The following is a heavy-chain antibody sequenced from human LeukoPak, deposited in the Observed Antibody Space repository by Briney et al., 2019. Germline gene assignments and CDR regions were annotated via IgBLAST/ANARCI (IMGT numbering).Heavy chain of an antibody. V-gene: IGHV3-23*01. D-gene: IGHD1-14*01. CDR3: ARPIQYKTSYYFDY. CDR2: ISGSGGST. Sequence: GGSLRLSCAASGFTFSSYAMSWVRQAPGKGLEWVSAISGSGGSTYYADSVKGRFTISRDNAKNSLYLQMNSLRAEDTAVYYCARPIQYKTSYYFDYWGQGTLVTVSS. J-gene: IGHJ4*02. CDR1: GFTFSSYA.